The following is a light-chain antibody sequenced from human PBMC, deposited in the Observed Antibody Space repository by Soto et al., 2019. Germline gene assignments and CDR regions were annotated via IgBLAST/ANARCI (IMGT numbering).Light chain of an antibody. Sequence: DIQMTQFPSSVSASVGDSVTITCRASQGISFWLAWYQQKQGKAPRLLIYGASTLQSGVPSRFRGGGGGTDFTLTISSLQPEDSATYYCLQSNSYPFNFGQGTKLEIK. V-gene: IGKV1-12*01. CDR2: GAS. CDR3: LQSNSYPFN. J-gene: IGKJ2*01. CDR1: QGISFW.